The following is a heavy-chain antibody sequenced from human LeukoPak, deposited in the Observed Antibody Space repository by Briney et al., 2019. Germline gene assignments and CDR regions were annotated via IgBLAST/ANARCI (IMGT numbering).Heavy chain of an antibody. CDR1: GLTFSSYW. CDR2: MKQEGSEI. V-gene: IGHV3-7*03. J-gene: IGHJ2*01. CDR3: ARRYFDL. Sequence: GGSLRLSCAASGLTFSSYWMSWVRQAPGKGLEWVANMKQEGSEIYCVDSVKGRVTISRDNAKNSLYPQMNSLRAEDTAVYYCARRYFDLWGRGTLVTVSS.